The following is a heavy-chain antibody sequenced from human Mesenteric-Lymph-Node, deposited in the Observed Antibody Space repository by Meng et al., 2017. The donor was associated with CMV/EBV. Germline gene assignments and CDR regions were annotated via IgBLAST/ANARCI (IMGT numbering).Heavy chain of an antibody. D-gene: IGHD2-15*01. J-gene: IGHJ4*02. CDR2: IFYTGST. Sequence: SGRSIRRTSYYWGWVRPPPGKGLEWIGSIFYTGSTYYNPSLKGRVTISVDTSRNQFSLRLSSVTAADTAVYYCAQVVVAATQLPFHWGQGTLVTVSS. CDR3: AQVVVAATQLPFH. V-gene: IGHV4-39*01. CDR1: GRSIRRTSYY.